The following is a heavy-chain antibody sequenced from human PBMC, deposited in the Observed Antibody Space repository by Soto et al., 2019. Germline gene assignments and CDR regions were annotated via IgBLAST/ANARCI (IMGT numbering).Heavy chain of an antibody. CDR3: AKDLDKRGYSGYDYYYYGMDV. CDR2: ISWNSGSI. Sequence: GGSLRLSCAASGFTFDDYAMHWVRQAPGKGLEWVSGISWNSGSIGYADSVKGRFTISRDNAKNSLYLQMNSLRAEDTAVYYCAKDLDKRGYSGYDYYYYGMDVWGQGTTVTVSS. D-gene: IGHD5-12*01. CDR1: GFTFDDYA. J-gene: IGHJ6*02. V-gene: IGHV3-9*01.